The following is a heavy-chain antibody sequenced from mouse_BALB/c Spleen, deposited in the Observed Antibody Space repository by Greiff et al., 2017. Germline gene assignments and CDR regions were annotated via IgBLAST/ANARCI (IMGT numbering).Heavy chain of an antibody. J-gene: IGHJ2*01. V-gene: IGHV2-9*02. D-gene: IGHD1-1*01. CDR3: ARDVYYLDY. CDR2: IWAGGST. Sequence: VQRVESGPGLVAPSQSLSITCTVSGFSLTSYGVHWVRQPPGKGLEWLGVIWAGGSTNYHSALMSRLSISKNNSKSQVFLKMNSLQTDDTARYYCARDVYYLDYWGQGTTLTVSS. CDR1: GFSLTSYG.